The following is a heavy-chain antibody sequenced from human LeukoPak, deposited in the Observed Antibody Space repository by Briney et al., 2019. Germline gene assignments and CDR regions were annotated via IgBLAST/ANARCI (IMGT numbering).Heavy chain of an antibody. D-gene: IGHD3-22*01. V-gene: IGHV3-30*18. CDR1: GFTFSSYG. CDR3: AKGTDYYDSSGYIH. J-gene: IGHJ4*02. CDR2: ISYDGSNK. Sequence: GGSLRLSCAASGFTFSSYGMHWVRQAPGKGLEWVAVISYDGSNKYYADSVKGRFTISRDNSKNTLYLQMNSLRAEDTAVYYCAKGTDYYDSSGYIHWGQGTLVTVSS.